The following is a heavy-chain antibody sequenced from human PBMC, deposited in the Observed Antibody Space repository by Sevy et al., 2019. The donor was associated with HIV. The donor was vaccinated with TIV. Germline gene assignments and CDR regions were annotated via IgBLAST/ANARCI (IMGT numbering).Heavy chain of an antibody. Sequence: GGSLRLSCTASGFTFNTYAMSGVRRAPGKGLEWVSAIGSGGTTYYVDSVKGRFTISRDNSKTTLYLQMNSLRVDDTAVYYCAKNLRGKYLEGYFDYWGQGILVTVSS. CDR3: AKNLRGKYLEGYFDY. CDR2: IGSGGTT. V-gene: IGHV3-23*01. D-gene: IGHD1-20*01. J-gene: IGHJ4*02. CDR1: GFTFNTYA.